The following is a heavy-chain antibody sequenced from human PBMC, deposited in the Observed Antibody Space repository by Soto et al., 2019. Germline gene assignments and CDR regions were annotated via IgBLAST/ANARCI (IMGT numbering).Heavy chain of an antibody. CDR2: MNPNNGNT. Sequence: EASVKVSCKAAAYTFTSYDINWVRQATGQDFEWMGWMNPNNGNTAYAQKFLGRVTMTRDTSKSTAFMELSSLTSEDTAVYYCARGPRNWGVDYWGQGTLVTVSS. D-gene: IGHD7-27*01. V-gene: IGHV1-8*01. CDR1: AYTFTSYD. J-gene: IGHJ4*02. CDR3: ARGPRNWGVDY.